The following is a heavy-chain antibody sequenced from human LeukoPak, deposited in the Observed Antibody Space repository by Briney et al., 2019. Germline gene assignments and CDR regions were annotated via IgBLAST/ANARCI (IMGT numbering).Heavy chain of an antibody. CDR2: IYTSGST. D-gene: IGHD5-24*01. J-gene: IGHJ3*02. Sequence: SATLSLTCTVSGGSISSYYWSWIRQPAGKGLEWIGRIYTSGSTNYNPSLKSRVTMSVDTSKNQISLKLSSVTAADTALYFCARHPPRESRGNAFDIWGQGTVVAVSS. CDR1: GGSISSYY. V-gene: IGHV4-4*07. CDR3: ARHPPRESRGNAFDI.